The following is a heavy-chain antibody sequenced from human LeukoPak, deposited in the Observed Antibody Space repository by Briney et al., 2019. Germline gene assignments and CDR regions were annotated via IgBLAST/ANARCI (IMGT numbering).Heavy chain of an antibody. CDR1: GYTFTSYY. CDR2: ISPSGGST. CDR3: ARDNSVRDEAWWFSP. D-gene: IGHD5-24*01. V-gene: IGHV1-46*01. J-gene: IGHJ5*02. Sequence: ASVKVSCKASGYTFTSYYIHLVRQAPGQGLEWMGVISPSGGSTTYAQKFQGRVTLTRDMSTSTDYLGLSSLRSEDTAVYYCARDNSVRDEAWWFSPWGQGTLVTVSS.